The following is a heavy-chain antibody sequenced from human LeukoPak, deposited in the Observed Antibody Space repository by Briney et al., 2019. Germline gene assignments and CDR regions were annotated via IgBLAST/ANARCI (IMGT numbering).Heavy chain of an antibody. Sequence: SETLSLTCTVPAGSTSSYYRSCIRPPPRKGREWIGYIYYSGSTNYNPSPKSRVTISVDTSKNQFSLKLSSVTAADTAVYYCARSFNLRLVYAFDIWGQGTMVTVSS. CDR2: IYYSGST. V-gene: IGHV4-59*01. CDR1: AGSTSSYY. D-gene: IGHD6-19*01. J-gene: IGHJ3*02. CDR3: ARSFNLRLVYAFDI.